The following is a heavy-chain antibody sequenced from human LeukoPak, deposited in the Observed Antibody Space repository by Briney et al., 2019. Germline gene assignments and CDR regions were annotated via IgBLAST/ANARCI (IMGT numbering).Heavy chain of an antibody. CDR2: IIPIFGTA. CDR3: ARGPHYDFRSGYSDPEYFQH. Sequence: SVKVSCKASGGTFSSYAISWVRQAPGQGLEWMGGIIPIFGTANYAQKFQGRVTITADESTSTAYMELSSLRSEDTAVYYCARGPHYDFRSGYSDPEYFQHWGQGTLVTVSS. V-gene: IGHV1-69*13. J-gene: IGHJ1*01. D-gene: IGHD3-3*01. CDR1: GGTFSSYA.